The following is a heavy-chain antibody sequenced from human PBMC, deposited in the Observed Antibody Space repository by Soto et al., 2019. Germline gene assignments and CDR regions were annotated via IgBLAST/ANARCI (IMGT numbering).Heavy chain of an antibody. J-gene: IGHJ5*02. V-gene: IGHV4-34*02. CDR1: GGSFSDYY. D-gene: IGHD6-6*01. Sequence: QVHLQQWGAGLLKPLETLSLTCAVYGGSFSDYYWTWIRQSPGKGLEWLGEIDQSGTTHYNPSLRSRVAISVDTSKNQFSLNVSSVTAADTAAYYCGGGGVAARMSSWGQGTLVTVSS. CDR3: GGGGVAARMSS. CDR2: IDQSGTT.